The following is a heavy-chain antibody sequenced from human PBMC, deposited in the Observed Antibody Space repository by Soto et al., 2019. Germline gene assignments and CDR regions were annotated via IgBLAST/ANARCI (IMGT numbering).Heavy chain of an antibody. D-gene: IGHD3-22*01. CDR3: ASPHYYESIFSWFDP. CDR1: GGTFSSYA. CDR2: IIPIFGTA. J-gene: IGHJ5*02. Sequence: SVKVSCKASGGTFSSYAISGVRQAPGQGLEWMGGIIPIFGTANYAQKFQGRVTITADKSTSTAYMELSSLISEDTAVYYCASPHYYESIFSWFDPLGQRNLVAGSS. V-gene: IGHV1-69*06.